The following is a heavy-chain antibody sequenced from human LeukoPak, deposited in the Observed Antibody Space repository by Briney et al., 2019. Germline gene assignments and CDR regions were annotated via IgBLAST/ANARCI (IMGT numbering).Heavy chain of an antibody. CDR3: ATVASSGYYWDIDY. CDR1: GYTFTSYY. J-gene: IGHJ4*02. V-gene: IGHV1-24*01. Sequence: ASVKVSCKASGYTFTSYYMHWVRQAPGKGLEWMGGFDPEDGETIYAQKFQGRVTMTEDTSTDTAYMELSSLRSEDTAVYYCATVASSGYYWDIDYWGQGTLVTVSS. CDR2: FDPEDGET. D-gene: IGHD3-22*01.